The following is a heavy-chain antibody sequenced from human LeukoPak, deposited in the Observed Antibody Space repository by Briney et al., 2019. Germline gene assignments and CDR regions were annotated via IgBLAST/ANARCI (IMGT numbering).Heavy chain of an antibody. Sequence: GGSLRLSCVASGFTFSDYWLSWLRQPPGKALEWVANMKPDGGESYYVDSVKGRFTVSRDNAKNSLYLQMNSLRPEDTAIYYCAKDEGYCSSTSCPEKYYFDYWGQGTLVTVSS. CDR3: AKDEGYCSSTSCPEKYYFDY. V-gene: IGHV3-7*01. CDR1: GFTFSDYW. D-gene: IGHD2-2*01. CDR2: MKPDGGES. J-gene: IGHJ4*02.